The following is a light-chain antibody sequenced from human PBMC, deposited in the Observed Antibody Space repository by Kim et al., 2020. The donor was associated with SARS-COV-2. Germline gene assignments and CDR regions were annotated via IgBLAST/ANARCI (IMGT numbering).Light chain of an antibody. V-gene: IGKV1-5*03. CDR2: KAS. Sequence: SGVVGDSVTITCPASPSLTNLFAWYPQKPGKAPKLLIYKASTLESGVPSRFSGRGSGTEFNLTISSLQPDDFATYYCQRYSSYLYTFGQGTKLEI. CDR1: PSLTNL. J-gene: IGKJ2*01. CDR3: QRYSSYLYT.